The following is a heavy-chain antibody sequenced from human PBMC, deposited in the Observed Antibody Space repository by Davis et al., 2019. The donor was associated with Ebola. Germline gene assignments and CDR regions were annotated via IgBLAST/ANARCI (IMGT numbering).Heavy chain of an antibody. V-gene: IGHV3-7*01. D-gene: IGHD6-13*01. Sequence: GGSLRLSCAASGFSFSSYCMSWVRQAPGKGLEWVANIKQDGSEKYYVDSVEGRFTISRDNAKNSLYLQMNSLRAEDTAVYYCARGPSTGNSFSYWGQGTLVTVSS. J-gene: IGHJ4*02. CDR1: GFSFSSYC. CDR2: IKQDGSEK. CDR3: ARGPSTGNSFSY.